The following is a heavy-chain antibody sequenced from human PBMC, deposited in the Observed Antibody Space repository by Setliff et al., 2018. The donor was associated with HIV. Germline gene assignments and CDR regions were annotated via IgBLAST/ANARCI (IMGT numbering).Heavy chain of an antibody. CDR2: ISSSSSYI. CDR3: ARAVHSGWY. J-gene: IGHJ4*02. Sequence: GGSLRLSCAASGFTFSTYRMNWVRQAPGKGLEWVSSISSSSSYIYYADSLKGRFTISRDNAKNSLYLQMNSLRAEDTAVYYCARAVHSGWYWGQGTLVTVSS. D-gene: IGHD6-19*01. CDR1: GFTFSTYR. V-gene: IGHV3-21*01.